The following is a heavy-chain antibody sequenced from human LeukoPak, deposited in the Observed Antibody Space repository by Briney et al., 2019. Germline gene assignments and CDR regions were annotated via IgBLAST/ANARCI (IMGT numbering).Heavy chain of an antibody. J-gene: IGHJ4*02. CDR1: GGSFSGYY. CDR3: ARRGRGYSYSY. D-gene: IGHD5-18*01. V-gene: IGHV4-34*01. Sequence: SETLSLTCAVYGGSFSGYYWSWIRQPPGKGLEWIGEINHSGSTNYNPSLKSRVTISVDTSKNQFSLKLSSVTAADTAVYYCARRGRGYSYSYWGQGTLVTVSS. CDR2: INHSGST.